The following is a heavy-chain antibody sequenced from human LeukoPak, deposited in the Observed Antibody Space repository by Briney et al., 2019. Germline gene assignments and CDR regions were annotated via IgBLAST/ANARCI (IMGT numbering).Heavy chain of an antibody. CDR1: GFTVSSNY. CDR3: VRDGYYHDSSGFFHHFDY. V-gene: IGHV3-66*01. J-gene: IGHJ4*02. Sequence: GGSLRLSCAASGFTVSSNYMSWVRQAPGKGLEWVSVIYSGGSTYYADSVKGRFTISRDNAKNTLYLQMNSLRAEDTAVYYCVRDGYYHDSSGFFHHFDYWGQGTLVAVSS. CDR2: IYSGGST. D-gene: IGHD3-22*01.